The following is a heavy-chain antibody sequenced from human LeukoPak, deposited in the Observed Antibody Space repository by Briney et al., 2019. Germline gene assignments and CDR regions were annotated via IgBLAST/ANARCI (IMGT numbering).Heavy chain of an antibody. D-gene: IGHD3-10*01. V-gene: IGHV1-3*01. CDR2: INAGNGNT. CDR3: AREPATMVRGVLLGRFDP. J-gene: IGHJ5*02. Sequence: ASVKVSCKASGYTFTNYVMHWVRQAPGQRLEWMGWINAGNGNTRYSQKFQGRVTMTRDTSISTAYMDLSRLRSDDTAVYYCAREPATMVRGVLLGRFDPWGQGTLVTVSS. CDR1: GYTFTNYV.